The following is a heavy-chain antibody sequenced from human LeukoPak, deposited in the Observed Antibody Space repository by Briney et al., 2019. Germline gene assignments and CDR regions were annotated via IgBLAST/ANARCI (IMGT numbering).Heavy chain of an antibody. CDR3: TRVLPDILTGYSFDY. V-gene: IGHV3-48*03. CDR1: GFTFSSYE. Sequence: GGSLRLSCAASGFTFSSYEMNWVRQAPGKGLEWVSYISGSASTIYYADSMKGRFTISRDNAKNTLYLQMNSLRAEDTAVYYCTRVLPDILTGYSFDYWGQGTLVTVSS. CDR2: ISGSASTI. J-gene: IGHJ4*02. D-gene: IGHD3-9*01.